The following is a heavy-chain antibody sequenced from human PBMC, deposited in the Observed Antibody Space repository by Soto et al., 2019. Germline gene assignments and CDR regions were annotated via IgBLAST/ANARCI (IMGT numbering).Heavy chain of an antibody. CDR1: GYTFTSYC. Sequence: ASVKVSCKASGYTFTSYCISWVLEAPGQGLEWMGWISAYNGNTNYAQKLQGRVTMTTDTSTSTAYMELRSLRSDDTAVYYCARDHGGSGLTPSGYWGQGTLVTVSS. D-gene: IGHD6-19*01. V-gene: IGHV1-18*04. CDR3: ARDHGGSGLTPSGY. J-gene: IGHJ4*02. CDR2: ISAYNGNT.